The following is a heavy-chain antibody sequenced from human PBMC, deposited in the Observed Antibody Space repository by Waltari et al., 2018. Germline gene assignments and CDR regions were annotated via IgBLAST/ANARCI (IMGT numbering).Heavy chain of an antibody. V-gene: IGHV1-46*01. J-gene: IGHJ4*02. Sequence: QVQLVQSGAEVKKPGASVKVYCKASGYPFTSYYMHWVRQAPGQGLEWMGIINPSGGSTSYAQKFQGRVTMTRDTSTSTVYMELSSLRSEDTAVYYCARAEVGAYGYWGQGTLVTVSS. CDR2: INPSGGST. CDR1: GYPFTSYY. CDR3: ARAEVGAYGY. D-gene: IGHD1-26*01.